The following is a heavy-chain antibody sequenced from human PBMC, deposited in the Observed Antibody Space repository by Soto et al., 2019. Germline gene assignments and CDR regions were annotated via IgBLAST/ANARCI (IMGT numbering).Heavy chain of an antibody. CDR3: ARGDQNIVPMAYASKWFDP. CDR1: GYTFTSYD. CDR2: MNPNSGNT. J-gene: IGHJ5*02. Sequence: GASVKVSCKASGYTFTSYDINWVRQATGQGLEWMGWMNPNSGNTGYAQKFQGRVTMTRNTSISTAYMELSSLRSEDTAVYYCARGDQNIVPMAYASKWFDPWGQGTLVTVSS. V-gene: IGHV1-8*01. D-gene: IGHD2-8*01.